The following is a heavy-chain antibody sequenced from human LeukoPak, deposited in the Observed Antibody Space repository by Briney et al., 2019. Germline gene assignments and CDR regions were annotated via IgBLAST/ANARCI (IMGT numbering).Heavy chain of an antibody. V-gene: IGHV1-46*01. J-gene: IGHJ4*02. CDR2: INPSGGST. CDR1: GYTFTSYY. D-gene: IGHD3-22*01. CDR3: ARDRYYYDSSGYLDY. Sequence: ASVKVSCKASGYTFTSYYMHWVRQAPGQGLEWMGIINPSGGSTSYAQKFQGRVTMTRDMSTSTVYTELSSLRSEDTAVYYCARDRYYYDSSGYLDYWGQGTLVTVSS.